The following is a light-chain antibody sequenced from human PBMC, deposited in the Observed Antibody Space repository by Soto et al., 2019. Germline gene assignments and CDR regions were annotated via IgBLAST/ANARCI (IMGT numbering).Light chain of an antibody. CDR1: QDISNY. CDR2: DTS. Sequence: DIQMTQSPSSLSASVGDRVTITCQASQDISNYLNWYQQKPGKAPKLLIYDTSSLETGVPSRFSGSGSGTDFTFTISRLQPEDIATYYCQQYDDLPFTFGQGTRLEIK. V-gene: IGKV1-33*01. J-gene: IGKJ5*01. CDR3: QQYDDLPFT.